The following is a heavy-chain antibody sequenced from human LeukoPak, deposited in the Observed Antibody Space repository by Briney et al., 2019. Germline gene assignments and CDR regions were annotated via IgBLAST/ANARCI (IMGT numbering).Heavy chain of an antibody. CDR2: SSSSSSYI. Sequence: GGSLRLSCAASGFTFSSYSMNWVRQAPGKGLEWVSSSSSSSSYIYYADSVKGRFTISRDNAKNSLYLQMNSLRAEDTAVYYCARDYYGSGSYYYYYMDVWGKGTTVTISS. J-gene: IGHJ6*03. D-gene: IGHD3-10*01. CDR1: GFTFSSYS. CDR3: ARDYYGSGSYYYYYMDV. V-gene: IGHV3-21*01.